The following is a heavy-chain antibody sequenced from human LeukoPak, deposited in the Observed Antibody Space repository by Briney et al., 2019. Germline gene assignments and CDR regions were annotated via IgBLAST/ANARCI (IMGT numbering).Heavy chain of an antibody. V-gene: IGHV3-21*01. Sequence: GGSLRLSCAASGFTFSNAWMSWVRQAPGKGLEWVSSISSSSSYIYYADSVKGRFTISRDNSKNMLYLQMNSLQVDDTALYYCAKKRPGEVTAPPDYWGQGTLVTVSS. J-gene: IGHJ4*02. CDR2: ISSSSSYI. D-gene: IGHD4-11*01. CDR1: GFTFSNAW. CDR3: AKKRPGEVTAPPDY.